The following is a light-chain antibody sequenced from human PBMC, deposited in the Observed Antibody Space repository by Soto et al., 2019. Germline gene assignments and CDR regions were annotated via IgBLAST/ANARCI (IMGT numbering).Light chain of an antibody. CDR3: QQYNNWPPWT. V-gene: IGKV3-15*01. Sequence: IVMRQSPATLSVSPGERASLSCISIQSVSSNLAWYQHKPGQAPRLLIYGASTRATGIPARFSGSGSGTEFTLTISSLQSEAFAVYYCQQYNNWPPWTFGQGTKVDIK. CDR1: QSVSSN. J-gene: IGKJ1*01. CDR2: GAS.